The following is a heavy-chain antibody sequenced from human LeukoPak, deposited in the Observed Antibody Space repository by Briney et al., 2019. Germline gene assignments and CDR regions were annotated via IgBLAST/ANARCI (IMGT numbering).Heavy chain of an antibody. CDR1: GFTFSSYA. CDR3: ATSSLSLPRY. J-gene: IGHJ4*02. Sequence: GSLRLSCAASGFTFSSYAMSWVRQAPGKGLEWIGNVYYSGITYYNPSLKSRVIISLDTPKSQFSLKLSSVTAADTAVYYCATSSLSLPRYLGQGTLVTVSS. CDR2: VYYSGIT. D-gene: IGHD6-6*01. V-gene: IGHV4-59*04.